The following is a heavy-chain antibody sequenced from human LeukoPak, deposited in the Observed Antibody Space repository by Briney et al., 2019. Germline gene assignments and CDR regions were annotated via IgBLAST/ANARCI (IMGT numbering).Heavy chain of an antibody. J-gene: IGHJ3*02. CDR3: AREREDGFAI. V-gene: IGHV3-33*01. CDR1: GFSFSSYG. CDR2: IWYDGSNK. D-gene: IGHD5-24*01. Sequence: GRPLRLSCAPSGFSFSSYGMHWVRQAPGKGLEWVGVIWYDGSNKYYAHSVKGRFTISRDNSKNTLYLQMNSLRAEDTAVYYCAREREDGFAIWGQGTMVTVSS.